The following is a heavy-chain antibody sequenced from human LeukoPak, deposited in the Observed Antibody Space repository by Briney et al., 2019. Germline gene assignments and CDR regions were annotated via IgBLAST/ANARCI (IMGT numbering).Heavy chain of an antibody. CDR2: IYTCRTT. CDR3: ARGYSGSYLRTLEY. D-gene: IGHD1-26*01. J-gene: IGHJ4*02. V-gene: IGHV4-4*07. CDR1: GDSLSRYY. Sequence: SDTQSLIYTVSGDSLSRYYWIGMRQPAGRALEWIVHIYTCRTTNYNPSLKSQDTMSVDTAKTLSSLKLPAMTAADPAVYYWARGYSGSYLRTLEYWGQGTLVTVSS.